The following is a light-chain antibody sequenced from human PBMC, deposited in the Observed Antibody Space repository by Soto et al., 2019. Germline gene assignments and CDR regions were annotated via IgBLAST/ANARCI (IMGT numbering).Light chain of an antibody. Sequence: SYELTQPPAVSVAPGKTAKITCGGSNIGSKSVHWYQQKPGQAPVLVIYYDTERPSGVPERLSGSNSGSTAALTISRVEAGDEADYYCQVWDIGSGVIFGGGTKLTVL. J-gene: IGLJ2*01. CDR1: NIGSKS. CDR2: YDT. CDR3: QVWDIGSGVI. V-gene: IGLV3-21*04.